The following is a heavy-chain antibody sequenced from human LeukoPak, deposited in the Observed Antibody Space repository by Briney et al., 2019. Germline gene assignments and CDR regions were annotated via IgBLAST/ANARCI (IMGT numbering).Heavy chain of an antibody. D-gene: IGHD6-6*01. J-gene: IGHJ6*02. V-gene: IGHV4-39*01. CDR3: AKQNIAVRRGGWYYYYGMDV. CDR1: GGFMSRSSDY. Sequence: SETLSLTCTLSGGFMSRSSDYCGWIVEPPLKGLEGSGGTYYRGSTHYNTSPKRRFTISEDMAQNQFSLKLSSVTAADTAVYYCAKQNIAVRRGGWYYYYGMDVWGQGTTVTVSS. CDR2: TYYRGST.